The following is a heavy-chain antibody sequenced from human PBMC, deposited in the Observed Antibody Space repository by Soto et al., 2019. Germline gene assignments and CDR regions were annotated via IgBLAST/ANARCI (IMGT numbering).Heavy chain of an antibody. CDR2: ISSSSSYI. J-gene: IGHJ5*02. Sequence: PGGSLRLSCAASGFTFSSYSMNWVRQAPGKGLEWVSSISSSSSYIYHADSVKGRFTISRDNAKNSLYLQMNSLRAEDTAVYYCARAYLRWDNWLDPWGQGTLVTVSS. V-gene: IGHV3-21*01. D-gene: IGHD4-17*01. CDR1: GFTFSSYS. CDR3: ARAYLRWDNWLDP.